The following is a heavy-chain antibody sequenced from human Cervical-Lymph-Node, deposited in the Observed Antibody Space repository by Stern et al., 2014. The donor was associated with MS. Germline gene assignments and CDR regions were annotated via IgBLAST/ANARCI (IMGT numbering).Heavy chain of an antibody. CDR2: IYYSGST. CDR3: ARHKGSGLRNFDY. Sequence: QLQLQESGPGLVKPSETLSLTCTVSGGSISSSSYYWGWIRQPPGKGLEWIGSIYYSGSTYYNPSLKSRVTISVDTSKNQFYLKLSSVTAADTAVYYCARHKGSGLRNFDYWGQGTLVTVSS. V-gene: IGHV4-39*01. CDR1: GGSISSSSYY. D-gene: IGHD6-19*01. J-gene: IGHJ4*02.